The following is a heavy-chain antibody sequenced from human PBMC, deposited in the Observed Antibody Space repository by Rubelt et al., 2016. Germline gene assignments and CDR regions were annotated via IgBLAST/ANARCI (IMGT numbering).Heavy chain of an antibody. D-gene: IGHD4-23*01. CDR1: GYSFTSYD. J-gene: IGHJ3*02. CDR2: MNPNSGNT. V-gene: IGHV1-8*01. Sequence: QVQLVQSGAEVKKPGASVKVSCKTSGYSFTSYDINWVRQATGQGLEWMGWMNPNSGNTDYAQRFYGRVTMTRDTSISTAYMELSRLRSDDTAVYYCARERAQGSYGGKDNSPDAFDIWGQGTMVTVSS. CDR3: ARERAQGSYGGKDNSPDAFDI.